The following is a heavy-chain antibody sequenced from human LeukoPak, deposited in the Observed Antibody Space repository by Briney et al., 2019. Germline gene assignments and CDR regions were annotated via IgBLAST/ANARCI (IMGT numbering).Heavy chain of an antibody. CDR3: ATGGIYVWQDEPWFDP. D-gene: IGHD3-16*01. CDR2: IIPIFGTA. Sequence: ASVKVSCTASGGTFSSYAISWVRQAPGQGLEWMGGIIPIFGTANYAQKFQGRVTITADKSTSTAYMELSSLRSEDTAVYYCATGGIYVWQDEPWFDPWGQGTLVTVSS. CDR1: GGTFSSYA. V-gene: IGHV1-69*06. J-gene: IGHJ5*02.